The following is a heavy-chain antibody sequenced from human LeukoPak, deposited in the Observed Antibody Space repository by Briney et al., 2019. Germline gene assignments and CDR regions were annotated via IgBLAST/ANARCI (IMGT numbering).Heavy chain of an antibody. D-gene: IGHD5-12*01. CDR2: IGTEGDT. CDR3: ARGPSGYHNT. CDR1: GFTFSSYD. Sequence: GGSLRLSCAAAGFTFSSYDMHWVRQVTGEGLEWVAGIGTEGDTHYSGSVEGRFTISRENAKNSLYLQMNSLRAEDTAVYYCARGPSGYHNTGGQGTLVTVSS. V-gene: IGHV3-13*01. J-gene: IGHJ4*02.